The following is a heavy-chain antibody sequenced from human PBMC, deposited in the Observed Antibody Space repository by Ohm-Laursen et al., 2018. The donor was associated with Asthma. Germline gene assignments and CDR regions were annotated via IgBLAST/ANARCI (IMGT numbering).Heavy chain of an antibody. CDR3: ATDYIEQWLATNYYYGMDV. CDR1: GFTFSSYS. D-gene: IGHD6-19*01. J-gene: IGHJ6*02. CDR2: ISSSSSTI. Sequence: GSLRLSCTASGFTFSSYSMNWVRQAPGKGLEWVSYISSSSSTIYYADSVKGRFTISRDNAKNSLYLQMNSLRDEDTAVYYCATDYIEQWLATNYYYGMDVWGQGTTVTVSS. V-gene: IGHV3-48*02.